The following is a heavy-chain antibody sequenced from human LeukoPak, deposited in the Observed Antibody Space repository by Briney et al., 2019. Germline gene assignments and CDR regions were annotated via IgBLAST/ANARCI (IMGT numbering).Heavy chain of an antibody. Sequence: ASVKVSCKVSGYTLSELSMHWVRQAPGKGLEWMGGFDPEDGETIYAQKFQGRVTMTEDTSTDTAYMELSSLRSEDTAVYYCATVDHSGSDTLDYWGQGTLVTVSS. J-gene: IGHJ4*02. D-gene: IGHD1-26*01. CDR3: ATVDHSGSDTLDY. CDR1: GYTLSELS. CDR2: FDPEDGET. V-gene: IGHV1-24*01.